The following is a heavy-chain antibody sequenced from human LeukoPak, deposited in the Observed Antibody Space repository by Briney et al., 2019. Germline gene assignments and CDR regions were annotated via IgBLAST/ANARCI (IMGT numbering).Heavy chain of an antibody. V-gene: IGHV3-74*01. CDR3: ASGGCTNGVCCSWYFDY. CDR2: INSDGSST. Sequence: GGSLRLSCAASGFTFSSYWMHWVRQAPGKGLVWVSRINSDGSSTSYADSVKGRFTISRDNAKNTLYLQMNSLRAEDTAVYYCASGGCTNGVCCSWYFDYWGQGTLVTVSS. CDR1: GFTFSSYW. J-gene: IGHJ4*02. D-gene: IGHD2-8*01.